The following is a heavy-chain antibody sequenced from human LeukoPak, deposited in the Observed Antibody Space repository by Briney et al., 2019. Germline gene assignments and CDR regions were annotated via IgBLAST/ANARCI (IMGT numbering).Heavy chain of an antibody. CDR1: GGSISSSGYY. CDR2: IDYSGST. D-gene: IGHD3-9*01. Sequence: SETLSLTCTVSGGSISSSGYYWGWIRQPPGKGLEWMGSIDYSGSTYYIPSLKSRLTIPLDTSRNQFSLKLSSVTAADTAVYYCARDKGHFDVDYWGQGTLVTVSS. CDR3: ARDKGHFDVDY. J-gene: IGHJ4*02. V-gene: IGHV4-39*07.